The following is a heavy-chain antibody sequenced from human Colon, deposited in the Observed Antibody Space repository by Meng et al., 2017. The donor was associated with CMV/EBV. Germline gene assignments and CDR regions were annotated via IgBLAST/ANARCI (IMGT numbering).Heavy chain of an antibody. Sequence: SETLSLTCTVSGGSISSSSYYWGWIRQPPGKGLEWIGSIYYSGSTFYNPSLQSRLTISVDTSKNQFSLKLTSVTAADTAVYYCARQLNGDLGQDGFDFWGQGTRVTVSS. J-gene: IGHJ3*01. CDR1: GGSISSSSYY. D-gene: IGHD3-16*01. V-gene: IGHV4-39*07. CDR3: ARQLNGDLGQDGFDF. CDR2: IYYSGST.